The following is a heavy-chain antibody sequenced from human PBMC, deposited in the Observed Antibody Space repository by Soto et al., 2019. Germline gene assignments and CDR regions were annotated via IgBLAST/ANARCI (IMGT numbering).Heavy chain of an antibody. CDR2: ISYDGSNK. D-gene: IGHD3-9*01. V-gene: IGHV3-30-3*01. J-gene: IGHJ5*02. Sequence: GGSLRLSCAASGFTFSSYAMHWVRQAPGKGLEWVAVISYDGSNKYYADSVKGRFTISRDNSKNTLYLQMNSLRAEDTAVYYCARTTSRGAVLRYFDWLPNWFDPWGQGTLVTVSS. CDR3: ARTTSRGAVLRYFDWLPNWFDP. CDR1: GFTFSSYA.